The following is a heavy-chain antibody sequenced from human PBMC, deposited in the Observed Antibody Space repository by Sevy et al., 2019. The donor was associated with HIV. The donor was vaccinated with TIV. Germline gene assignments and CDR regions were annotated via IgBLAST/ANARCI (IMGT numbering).Heavy chain of an antibody. J-gene: IGHJ4*02. CDR1: GFTFSSYG. CDR3: AKDRRAVAAQDY. D-gene: IGHD6-19*01. V-gene: IGHV3-30*18. Sequence: GGSLRLPCAASGFTFSSYGMHWVRQAPGKGLEWVAVISYDGSNKYYADSVKGRFTISRDNSKNTLYLQMNSLRAEDTAVYYCAKDRRAVAAQDYWGQGTLVTVSS. CDR2: ISYDGSNK.